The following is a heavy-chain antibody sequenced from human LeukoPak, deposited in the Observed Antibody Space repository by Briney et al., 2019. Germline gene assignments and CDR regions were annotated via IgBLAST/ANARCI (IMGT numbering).Heavy chain of an antibody. CDR2: ISAYNGNT. D-gene: IGHD3-10*01. J-gene: IGHJ4*02. Sequence: ASVKVSCKASGGTFSSYAISWVRQAPGQGLEWMGWISAYNGNTNYAQKLQGRVTMTTDTSTSTAYMELRSLRSDDTAVYYCARDLMSIGDYYGSGSYLYYFDYWGQGTLVTVSS. V-gene: IGHV1-18*01. CDR3: ARDLMSIGDYYGSGSYLYYFDY. CDR1: GGTFSSYA.